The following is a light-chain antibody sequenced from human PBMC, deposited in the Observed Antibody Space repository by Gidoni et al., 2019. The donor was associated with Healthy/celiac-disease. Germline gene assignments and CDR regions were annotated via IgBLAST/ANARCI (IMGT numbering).Light chain of an antibody. Sequence: EIVLTQSPGTLSLSPGARATLYCRASQSVSSSYLAWYQQKPGQAPRPLIYGASSRATGIPDRFRGSGSGTDFTLTISRLEPEDFAVYYCQQYGTTFGQGTKVEIK. J-gene: IGKJ1*01. CDR1: QSVSSSY. CDR3: QQYGTT. CDR2: GAS. V-gene: IGKV3-20*01.